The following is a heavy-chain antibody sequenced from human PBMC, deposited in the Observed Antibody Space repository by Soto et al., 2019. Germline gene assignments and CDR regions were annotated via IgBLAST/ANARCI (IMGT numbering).Heavy chain of an antibody. CDR1: GDSINSGTYS. D-gene: IGHD3-16*01. CDR3: ARHNGPLYVGYYYDMDV. J-gene: IGHJ6*02. CDR2: IYYSGNT. V-gene: IGHV4-39*01. Sequence: SETLSLTCTVSGDSINSGTYSWGWIRQPPGKGLEDIGTIYYSGNTYYNSSLKSRVTISLDTSKNQFSLKLSSVTAADTVVYYCARHNGPLYVGYYYDMDVWGQGTTVTVS.